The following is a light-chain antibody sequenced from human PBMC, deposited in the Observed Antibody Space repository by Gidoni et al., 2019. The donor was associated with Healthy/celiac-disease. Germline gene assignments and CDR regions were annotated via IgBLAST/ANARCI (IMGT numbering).Light chain of an antibody. CDR2: KVS. CDR3: RQGTHWPPIT. Sequence: VVLTQSPLSLPVTLGQPASISCRSSQSLVDSDGNTYLNWFQQRPSQAPRRLLYKVSNRDSGVPDRFSGSGSGTDFTLKISRVEAEEVGVYYCRQGTHWPPITFGRGTRLEIK. CDR1: QSLVDSDGNTY. V-gene: IGKV2-30*01. J-gene: IGKJ5*01.